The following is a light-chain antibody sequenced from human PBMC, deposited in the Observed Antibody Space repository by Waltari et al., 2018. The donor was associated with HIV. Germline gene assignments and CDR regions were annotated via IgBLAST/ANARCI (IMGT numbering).Light chain of an antibody. CDR3: QQRKYLYT. Sequence: EIVLPHSPPTLSLSPGQTATLSCRASQTVSPFLAWYQQKPGQPPRLLISGVYARAPGIPVRFSGSGSETDFTLTISGLEPDDFAVYFCQQRKYLYTFGQGTKVEI. J-gene: IGKJ2*01. V-gene: IGKV3-11*01. CDR1: QTVSPF. CDR2: GVY.